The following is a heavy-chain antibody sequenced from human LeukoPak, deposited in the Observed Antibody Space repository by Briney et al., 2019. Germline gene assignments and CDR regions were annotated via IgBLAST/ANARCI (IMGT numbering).Heavy chain of an antibody. J-gene: IGHJ4*02. V-gene: IGHV1-18*01. CDR2: LSTDNGDT. CDR3: AREVFGATMIDY. D-gene: IGHD1-26*01. CDR1: AYTFTSYG. Sequence: ASVKVSCKASAYTFTSYGISWVRQAPGQGLEWMGWLSTDNGDTNYAQKLQGRVTMTRDTAISTAYMELSRLRSDDTAVYYCAREVFGATMIDYWGQGTLVTVSS.